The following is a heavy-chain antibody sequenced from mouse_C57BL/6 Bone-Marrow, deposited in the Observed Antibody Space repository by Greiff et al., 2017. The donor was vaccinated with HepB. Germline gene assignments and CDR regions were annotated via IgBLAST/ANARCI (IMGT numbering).Heavy chain of an antibody. V-gene: IGHV7-1*01. Sequence: EVQVVESGGGLVQSGRSLRLSCAPSGFTFSDFYMEWVRQAPGKGLEWIAASRNKANDYTTEYSASVKGRFIVSRDTSQSILYLQMNALRAEDPAIYYCARDGDSSYAMDYWGQGTSVTVSS. J-gene: IGHJ4*01. CDR3: ARDGDSSYAMDY. CDR1: GFTFSDFY. CDR2: SRNKANDYTT. D-gene: IGHD1-1*01.